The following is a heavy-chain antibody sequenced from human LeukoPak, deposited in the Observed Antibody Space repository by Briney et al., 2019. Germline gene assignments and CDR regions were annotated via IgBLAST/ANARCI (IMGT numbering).Heavy chain of an antibody. CDR1: GYSISSGYY. V-gene: IGHV4-38-2*01. CDR3: AATFYASSGYYLDY. J-gene: IGHJ4*02. CDR2: IYHSGST. D-gene: IGHD3-22*01. Sequence: KPSETLSLTCAVSGYSISSGYYWGWIRQPPGKGLEWIGSIYHSGSTFYNPSLKSRVTMSIDTSKNQFSLKLSSVTAADTAVYYCAATFYASSGYYLDYWGQGTLVTVSS.